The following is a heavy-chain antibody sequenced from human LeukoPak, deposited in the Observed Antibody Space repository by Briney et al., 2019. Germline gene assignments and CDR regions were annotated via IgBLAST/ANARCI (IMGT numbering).Heavy chain of an antibody. CDR2: IKQDGSEK. V-gene: IGHV3-7*01. CDR1: GFTFSSYW. CDR3: ARGPSSSWYQSPYGMDV. Sequence: PGGSLRLSCAASGFTFSSYWMSWVRQAPGKGLEWVANIKQDGSEKYYVDSVKGRFTISRDNAKNSLYLQMNSLRAEDTAVYYCARGPSSSWYQSPYGMDVWGQGTTVTVSS. D-gene: IGHD6-13*01. J-gene: IGHJ6*02.